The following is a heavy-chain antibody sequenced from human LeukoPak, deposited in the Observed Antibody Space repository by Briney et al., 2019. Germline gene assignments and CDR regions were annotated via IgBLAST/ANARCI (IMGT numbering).Heavy chain of an antibody. Sequence: GGSLRLSCAASGFTFSTYAMHWVRQAPCKGLDWVAVISYDGSNKYYADSVKGRFTISRDNSKNTLYLQMNSLRAEDTAVYYCANVFVTTAPPGDYWGQGTLVTVSS. V-gene: IGHV3-30*04. CDR2: ISYDGSNK. CDR1: GFTFSTYA. J-gene: IGHJ4*02. CDR3: ANVFVTTAPPGDY. D-gene: IGHD3-3*01.